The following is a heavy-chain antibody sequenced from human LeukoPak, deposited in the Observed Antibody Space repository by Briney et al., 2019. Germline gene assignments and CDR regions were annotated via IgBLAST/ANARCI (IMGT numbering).Heavy chain of an antibody. CDR3: AREAVVVVAATPYYYYMDV. J-gene: IGHJ6*03. D-gene: IGHD2-15*01. CDR1: GGTFSSYT. Sequence: SVKVSCKASGGTFSSYTISWVRQAPGQGLEWMGRIIPILGIANYAQKFQGRVTITADKSTSTAYMELSSLRSEDTAVYYCAREAVVVVAATPYYYYMDVWGKGTTVTVSS. V-gene: IGHV1-69*04. CDR2: IIPILGIA.